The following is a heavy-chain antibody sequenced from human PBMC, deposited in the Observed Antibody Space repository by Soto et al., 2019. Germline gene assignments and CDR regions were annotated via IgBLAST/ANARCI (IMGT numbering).Heavy chain of an antibody. CDR1: GGSISSGGYY. J-gene: IGHJ4*02. CDR3: ARLNQWGYYFDY. Sequence: PSETLSLTCTVSGGSISSGGYYWSWIRQHPGKGLEWIGYIYYSGSTYYNPSLKSRVTISVDTSKNQFSLKLSSVTAADTAVYYCARLNQWGYYFDYWGQGTLVTVS. D-gene: IGHD7-27*01. V-gene: IGHV4-31*03. CDR2: IYYSGST.